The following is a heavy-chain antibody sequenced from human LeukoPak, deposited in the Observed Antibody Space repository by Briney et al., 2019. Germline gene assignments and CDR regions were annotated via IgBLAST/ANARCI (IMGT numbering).Heavy chain of an antibody. V-gene: IGHV1-69*06. CDR2: IIPIFGTA. CDR1: GGTFSSYA. CDR3: ARATSDYSNYYVDDY. Sequence: VASVKVSCKASGGTFSSYAISWVRQAPGQGLEWMGGIIPIFGTANYAQKFQGRVTITADKSTSTAYMELSSLRSEDTAMYYCARATSDYSNYYVDDYWGQGTLVTVSS. D-gene: IGHD4-11*01. J-gene: IGHJ4*02.